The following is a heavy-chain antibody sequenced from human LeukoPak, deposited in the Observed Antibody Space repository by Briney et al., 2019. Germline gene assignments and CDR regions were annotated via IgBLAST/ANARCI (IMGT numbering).Heavy chain of an antibody. CDR3: ASSGYSYAFDY. J-gene: IGHJ4*02. Sequence: PSETLSLTCTVSGGSISSYYWSWIRQPPGKGLELIGYIYTSGSTNYNPSLKSRVTISVDTSKNQFSLKLSSVTAADTAVYYCASSGYSYAFDYWGQGTLVTVSS. V-gene: IGHV4-4*09. D-gene: IGHD5-18*01. CDR1: GGSISSYY. CDR2: IYTSGST.